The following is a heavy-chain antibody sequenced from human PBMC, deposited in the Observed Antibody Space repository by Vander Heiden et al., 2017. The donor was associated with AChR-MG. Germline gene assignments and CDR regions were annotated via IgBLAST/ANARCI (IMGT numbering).Heavy chain of an antibody. Sequence: QVKLPESRPGLVQPSETLSLTCTVAGGSISSYYWSWIRQPAGKGLEWIGRIYTSGSTNYNPSLRSRVIMSIDTSKNQFSLKLSSVTAADTAVYYCARDPSGSYPAWGQGTLVTVSS. D-gene: IGHD1-26*01. CDR2: IYTSGST. J-gene: IGHJ4*02. CDR3: ARDPSGSYPA. CDR1: GGSISSYY. V-gene: IGHV4-4*07.